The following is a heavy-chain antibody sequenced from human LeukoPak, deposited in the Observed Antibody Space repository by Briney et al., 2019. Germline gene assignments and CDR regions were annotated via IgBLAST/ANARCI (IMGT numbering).Heavy chain of an antibody. V-gene: IGHV3-48*02. D-gene: IGHD2-15*01. J-gene: IGHJ6*02. CDR2: ISSSSSTI. Sequence: GESLRLSCAASGLTFSSYTMNWVRQTPGKGPEWVSYISSSSSTIYYADSVKGRFTISRDNAKNSLYLQMNSLRDEDTAVYYCARGGYCSGGSCYPAMDVWGQGTTVTVSS. CDR3: ARGGYCSGGSCYPAMDV. CDR1: GLTFSSYT.